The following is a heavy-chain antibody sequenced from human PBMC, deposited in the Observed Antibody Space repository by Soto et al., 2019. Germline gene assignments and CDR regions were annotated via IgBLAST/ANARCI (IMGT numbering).Heavy chain of an antibody. V-gene: IGHV3-13*01. CDR3: ARGPTVTPLGYYGMDV. Sequence: GGSLRLSCAASGFTFSSYDMHWVRQATGKGLEWVSAIGTAGDTYYPGSVKGRFTISRENAKNSLYLQMNSLRAEDTAVYYCARGPTVTPLGYYGMDVWGQGTTVTVSS. D-gene: IGHD4-4*01. J-gene: IGHJ6*02. CDR1: GFTFSSYD. CDR2: IGTAGDT.